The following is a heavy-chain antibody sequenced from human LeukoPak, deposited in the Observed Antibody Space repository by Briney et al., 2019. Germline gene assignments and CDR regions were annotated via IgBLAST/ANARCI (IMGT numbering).Heavy chain of an antibody. CDR2: INPSGGST. V-gene: IGHV1-46*01. CDR3: ARDGVATPERYYYYYYMDV. Sequence: ASVKVSCKASGYTFTSYYMHWVRQAPGQGLEWMGIINPSGGSTSYAQKFQGRVTMTRDMSTSTVYMELSSLRSEDTAVYYCARDGVATPERYYYYYYMDVWGKGTTVTVSS. CDR1: GYTFTSYY. J-gene: IGHJ6*03. D-gene: IGHD5-12*01.